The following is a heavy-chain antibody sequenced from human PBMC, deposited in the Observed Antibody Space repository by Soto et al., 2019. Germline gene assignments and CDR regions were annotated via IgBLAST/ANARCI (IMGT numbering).Heavy chain of an antibody. J-gene: IGHJ6*02. Sequence: EVQLVESGGGLVQPGGSLRLSCAASGFTFSSYDMHWVRQATGKGLEWVSAIGTAGDTYYPGSVKGRFTISRENAKNSLYLQMNSLRAGDTAVYYCARGPWMGGPVMVVWGQGTTVTVSS. CDR2: IGTAGDT. CDR1: GFTFSSYD. CDR3: ARGPWMGGPVMVV. D-gene: IGHD1-1*01. V-gene: IGHV3-13*01.